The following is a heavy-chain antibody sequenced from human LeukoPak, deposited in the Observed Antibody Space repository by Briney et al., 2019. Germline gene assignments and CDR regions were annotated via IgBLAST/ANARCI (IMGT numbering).Heavy chain of an antibody. V-gene: IGHV3-73*01. D-gene: IGHD6-19*01. CDR1: GFTFSGSA. CDR3: TRPTVPGTGIAY. Sequence: GGSLRLSCAASGFTFSGSAMHWVRQASGKGLEWVGRIRSKTFNYATIYAASVKGRFTISRDDSKNTAYLQMNSLKIEDTAVYYCTRPTVPGTGIAYWGQGTQVTVSS. J-gene: IGHJ4*02. CDR2: IRSKTFNYAT.